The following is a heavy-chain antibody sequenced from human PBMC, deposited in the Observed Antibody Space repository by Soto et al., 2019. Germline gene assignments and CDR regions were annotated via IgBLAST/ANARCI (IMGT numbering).Heavy chain of an antibody. J-gene: IGHJ5*02. CDR1: GGTFSSYA. D-gene: IGHD5-18*01. CDR3: AREDTAMVRPNWFDP. Sequence: QVQLVQSGAEVKKPGSSVKVSCKASGGTFSSYAISWVRQAPGQGLEWMGGIIPIFGTANYAQKFQGRVTITADESTSTAYRELSSLRSEDTAVYYCAREDTAMVRPNWFDPWGQGTLVTVSS. CDR2: IIPIFGTA. V-gene: IGHV1-69*01.